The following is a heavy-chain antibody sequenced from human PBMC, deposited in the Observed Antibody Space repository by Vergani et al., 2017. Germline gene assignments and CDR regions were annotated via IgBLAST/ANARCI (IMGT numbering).Heavy chain of an antibody. Sequence: QVTLKESGPALVKPTQTLTLTCTVSGIPLSTSGMRVSWIRQPPGKAPEWLAHIDWDDEKFYSPSLKTRLTISKDTSKNQVVLTMTKMDPVDTAMYYCTWLYGPTGHWYFDFWGRGTLVAVSS. CDR3: TWLYGPTGHWYFDF. J-gene: IGHJ2*01. D-gene: IGHD3-10*01. V-gene: IGHV2-70*04. CDR1: GIPLSTSGMR. CDR2: IDWDDEK.